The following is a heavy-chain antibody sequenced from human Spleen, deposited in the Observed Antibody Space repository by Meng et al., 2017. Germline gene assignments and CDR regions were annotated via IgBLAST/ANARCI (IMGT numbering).Heavy chain of an antibody. D-gene: IGHD4-11*01. J-gene: IGHJ4*02. V-gene: IGHV4-34*01. CDR3: ARGPTTMAHDFDY. CDR1: GGSFSDYY. Sequence: QVQLQLWGAGMLKPSGTLSLTWVVSGGSFSDYYWSWIRQPPGKGLEWIGEINHSGSTNYNPSLESRATISVDTSQNNLSLKLRSVTAADSAVYYCARGPTTMAHDFDYWGQGTLVTVSS. CDR2: INHSGST.